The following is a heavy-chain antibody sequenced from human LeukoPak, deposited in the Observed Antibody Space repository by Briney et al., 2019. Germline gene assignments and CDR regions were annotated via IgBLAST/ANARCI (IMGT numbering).Heavy chain of an antibody. V-gene: IGHV4-34*01. J-gene: IGHJ4*02. CDR3: ARISLVPAAMDY. CDR2: INHSGST. Sequence: SETLSLTCAVYGGSFSGYYWSWIRQPPGKGLEWIGEINHSGSTNYNPSLKSRVTKSVDTSKNQFSLKLSSVTAADTAVYYCARISLVPAAMDYWGQGTLVTVSS. CDR1: GGSFSGYY. D-gene: IGHD2-2*01.